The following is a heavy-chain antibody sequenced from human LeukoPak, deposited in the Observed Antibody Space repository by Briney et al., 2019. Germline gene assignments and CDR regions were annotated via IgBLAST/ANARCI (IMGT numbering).Heavy chain of an antibody. V-gene: IGHV3-7*05. D-gene: IGHD4-11*01. Sequence: GGSLRLSCAASGFAFSSYWMSWVRQAPGKGLEWVANIKQDGSEQYYVDPVKGRFTISRDNAKNSLFLQMNSLRGEDTAVYYCTREYLTVSYFDYWGQGTLVTVSS. CDR1: GFAFSSYW. J-gene: IGHJ4*02. CDR3: TREYLTVSYFDY. CDR2: IKQDGSEQ.